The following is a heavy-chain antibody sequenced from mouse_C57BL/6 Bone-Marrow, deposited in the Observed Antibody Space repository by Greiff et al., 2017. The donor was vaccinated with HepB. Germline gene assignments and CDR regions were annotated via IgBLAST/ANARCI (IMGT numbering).Heavy chain of an antibody. Sequence: QVQLQQPGAELVMPGASVKLSCKASGYTFTSYWMHWVKQRPGQGLEWIGEIDPSDSYTNYNQKFKGKSTLTVDKSSSTAYMQLSSLTSEDSAVYYCAREETAQASYYFDYWGRGTTLTVSS. CDR1: GYTFTSYW. V-gene: IGHV1-69*01. J-gene: IGHJ2*01. CDR2: IDPSDSYT. CDR3: AREETAQASYYFDY. D-gene: IGHD3-2*02.